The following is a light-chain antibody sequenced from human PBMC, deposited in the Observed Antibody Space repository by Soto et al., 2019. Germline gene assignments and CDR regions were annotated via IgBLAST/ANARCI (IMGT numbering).Light chain of an antibody. V-gene: IGKV3-11*01. Sequence: EIVLTQSPATLSLSPGERATLSCRASQSVDSNLAWYQQKPGQAPRLLIYGASTRATGISARFSGSGSGTEFTLTISSLEPEDFAVYYCQHRNNRPFSFGPGTKVDIK. CDR1: QSVDSN. CDR3: QHRNNRPFS. CDR2: GAS. J-gene: IGKJ3*01.